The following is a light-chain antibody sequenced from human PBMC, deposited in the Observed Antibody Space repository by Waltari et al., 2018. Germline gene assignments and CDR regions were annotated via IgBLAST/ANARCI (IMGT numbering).Light chain of an antibody. CDR3: QQYYTTPYT. CDR1: QNFLSSSNNKNS. V-gene: IGKV4-1*01. CDR2: WAS. J-gene: IGKJ2*01. Sequence: DIVMTQSPGSLAVSLGERATINCKPSQNFLSSSNNKNSLAWYQQKPGQPPRLLIYWASIRESGIPARFSGSGSGTDFTLTISSLQAEDVAVYYCQQYYTTPYTFGQGTKLEIK.